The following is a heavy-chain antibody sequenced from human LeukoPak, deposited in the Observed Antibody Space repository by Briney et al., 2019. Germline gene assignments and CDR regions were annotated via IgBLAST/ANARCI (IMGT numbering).Heavy chain of an antibody. CDR2: ISGSGGST. CDR3: ARDAYSSSSFDY. CDR1: GFTFSSYA. Sequence: GGSLRLSCAASGFTFSSYAMSWVRQAPGKGLEWASAISGSGGSTYYADSVKGRFTISRDNSKNTLYLQMNSLRSEDTAVYYCARDAYSSSSFDYWGQGTLVTVSS. V-gene: IGHV3-23*01. D-gene: IGHD6-19*01. J-gene: IGHJ4*02.